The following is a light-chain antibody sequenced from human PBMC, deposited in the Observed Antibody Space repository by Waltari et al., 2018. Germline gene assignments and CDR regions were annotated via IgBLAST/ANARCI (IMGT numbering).Light chain of an antibody. Sequence: SSELTQDPAVSVALGQTVRITCQGDSLGSYYASWYQQKPGQAPLLVIYGTHIRPSVIPDCFSGFVSGDTAFLTIAGAQAEDEADYYCNCRYSSGKHPSLFGGGTKLTVL. V-gene: IGLV3-19*01. CDR1: SLGSYY. J-gene: IGLJ2*01. CDR2: GTH. CDR3: NCRYSSGKHPSL.